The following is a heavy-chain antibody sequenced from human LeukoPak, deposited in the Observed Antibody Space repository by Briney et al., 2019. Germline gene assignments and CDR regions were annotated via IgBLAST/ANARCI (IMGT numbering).Heavy chain of an antibody. J-gene: IGHJ4*02. Sequence: GGSLRLSCAASGFTFSSYATSWVRQAPGKGLEWVSAISGSGGSTYYADSVKGRFTISRDDSKNTLCLQMNSLRAEDTAVYYCAKDSGDYAGCFDYWGQGTLVTVSS. CDR2: ISGSGGST. CDR1: GFTFSSYA. D-gene: IGHD4-17*01. V-gene: IGHV3-23*01. CDR3: AKDSGDYAGCFDY.